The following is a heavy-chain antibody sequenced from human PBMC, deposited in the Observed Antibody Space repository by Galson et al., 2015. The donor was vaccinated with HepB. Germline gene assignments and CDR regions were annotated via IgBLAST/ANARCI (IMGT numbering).Heavy chain of an antibody. V-gene: IGHV4-39*01. CDR1: GGSIISDFYY. CDR3: ARRGGSYSRPNDAFDI. Sequence: SETLSLTCTVSGGSIISDFYYWGWIRQPPGKRLEWIGSIYYSGSTYYNPSLKSRVSISVDTSKKQFSLKLKSVTAADMAVYYCARRGGSYSRPNDAFDIWGQRTFVVVSS. CDR2: IYYSGST. J-gene: IGHJ3*02. D-gene: IGHD1-26*01.